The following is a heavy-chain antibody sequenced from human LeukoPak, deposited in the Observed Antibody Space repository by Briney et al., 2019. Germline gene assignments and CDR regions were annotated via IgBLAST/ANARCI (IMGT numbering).Heavy chain of an antibody. V-gene: IGHV4-61*01. CDR1: GGSVSSGSYY. J-gene: IGHJ5*02. D-gene: IGHD4-17*01. Sequence: SETLSLTCTVSGGSVSSGSYYWSWIRQPPGKGLEWIGYIYYSGSTNYNPSLKSRVTISVDTSKNQFSLKLSSVTAADTAVYYCARVRYGDYGIDPWGQGTLVTVSS. CDR3: ARVRYGDYGIDP. CDR2: IYYSGST.